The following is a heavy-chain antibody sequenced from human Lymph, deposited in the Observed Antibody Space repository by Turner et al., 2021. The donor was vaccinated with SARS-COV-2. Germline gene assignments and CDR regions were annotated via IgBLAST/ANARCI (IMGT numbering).Heavy chain of an antibody. Sequence: QVQLVESGGGVVQPGRSLRLSCTASGFTFSSYAMHWVRQAPGKGLEWVSLISYDGSNKHYADSVKGRFTICRDNCKNTLALTSNSRTNEDTAVYYCAREMGSGSDYWGQGTLVTVSS. CDR1: GFTFSSYA. CDR3: AREMGSGSDY. J-gene: IGHJ4*02. V-gene: IGHV3-30*04. D-gene: IGHD3-10*01. CDR2: ISYDGSNK.